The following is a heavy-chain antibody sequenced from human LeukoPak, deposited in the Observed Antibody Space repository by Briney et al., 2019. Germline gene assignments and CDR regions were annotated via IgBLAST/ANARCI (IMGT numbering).Heavy chain of an antibody. D-gene: IGHD2-2*01. CDR3: ARLPGYCSSTSCYAGDY. CDR1: GGSISSISYY. V-gene: IGHV4-39*07. Sequence: SETLSLTCTVSGGSISSISYYWGRIRQPPGKGLEWIGSIYYSGSTYYNPSLKSRVTISGDTSKNQFSLKLSSVTAADTAVYYCARLPGYCSSTSCYAGDYWGQGTLVTVSS. CDR2: IYYSGST. J-gene: IGHJ4*02.